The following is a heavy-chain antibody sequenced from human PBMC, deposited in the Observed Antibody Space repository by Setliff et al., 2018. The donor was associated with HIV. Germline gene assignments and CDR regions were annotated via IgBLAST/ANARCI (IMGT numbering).Heavy chain of an antibody. CDR1: GGPISSGDYY. J-gene: IGHJ4*02. Sequence: SETLSLTCTVSGGPISSGDYYWSWIRQHPRKGLEWIGYIYYTGSTYYNPSLKSRVTISVDTSKNQFSLKLSSVTAADTAVYYCARAPFYYGSGSYQTFDYWGQGTLVTVPQ. CDR2: IYYTGST. CDR3: ARAPFYYGSGSYQTFDY. V-gene: IGHV4-31*03. D-gene: IGHD3-10*01.